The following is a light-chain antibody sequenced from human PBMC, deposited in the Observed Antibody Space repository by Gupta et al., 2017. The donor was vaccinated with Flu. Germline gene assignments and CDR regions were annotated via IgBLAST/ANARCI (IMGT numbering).Light chain of an antibody. CDR2: AAS. Sequence: PSSLSASVGDRVTITCRASQSISSYLNWYQQKPGKAPKLLIYAASSLQSGVPSRFSGSGSGTDFTLTISRLQPEDFATYYCQQSDSTSYTFGQGTKMEIK. CDR3: QQSDSTSYT. V-gene: IGKV1-39*01. CDR1: QSISSY. J-gene: IGKJ2*01.